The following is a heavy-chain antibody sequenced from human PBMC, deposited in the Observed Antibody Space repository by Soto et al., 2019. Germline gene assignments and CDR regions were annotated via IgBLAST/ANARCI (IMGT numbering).Heavy chain of an antibody. V-gene: IGHV4-34*01. CDR3: ASGPVTYGMDV. CDR2: INHSGST. Sequence: SETLTLTCAVYGGSFSGYYWSWIRQPPGKGLEWIGEINHSGSTNYNPSLKSRVTISVDTSKNQFSLKLSSVTAADTAVYYCASGPVTYGMDVWGQGTTVTVSS. D-gene: IGHD4-4*01. CDR1: GGSFSGYY. J-gene: IGHJ6*02.